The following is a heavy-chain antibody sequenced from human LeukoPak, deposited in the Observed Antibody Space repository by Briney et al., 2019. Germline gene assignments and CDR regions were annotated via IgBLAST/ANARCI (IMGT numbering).Heavy chain of an antibody. J-gene: IGHJ4*02. Sequence: GGSLRLSCAASGFAFDKAWMSWVRQAPGKGLQWVGRIKSKRNGGTTDYGAPVKGRFSISRDDSKNTLYLQMNSLRTEDTAIYYCTTNAAVGTWEVSDYWGQGTLVTVSS. V-gene: IGHV3-15*01. D-gene: IGHD6-13*01. CDR2: IKSKRNGGTT. CDR1: GFAFDKAW. CDR3: TTNAAVGTWEVSDY.